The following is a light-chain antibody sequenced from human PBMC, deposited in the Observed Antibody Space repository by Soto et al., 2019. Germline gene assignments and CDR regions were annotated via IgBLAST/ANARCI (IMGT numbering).Light chain of an antibody. Sequence: QSALTQPASVSGSPGQSITISCTGTSSDVGGFDFVSWYQHHPGKAPKLRVYEVSNRPSRVSSRFSGSKSGTTASLTISGLQAEDEADYYCSSYTSHNTPWVFGGGTKLTVL. CDR3: SSYTSHNTPWV. V-gene: IGLV2-14*01. CDR2: EVS. J-gene: IGLJ3*02. CDR1: SSDVGGFDF.